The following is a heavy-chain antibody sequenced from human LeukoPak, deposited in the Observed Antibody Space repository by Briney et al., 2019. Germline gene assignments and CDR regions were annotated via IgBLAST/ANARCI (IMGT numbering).Heavy chain of an antibody. J-gene: IGHJ6*03. CDR2: INPNSGGT. Sequence: GASVKVSCKASGYTFTGYYMHWVRQAPGQGLEWMGWINPNSGGTDYAQKFQGRVTMTRDTSISTAYMELSRLRSDDTAVYYCARDPADIVARGWDYYYYYMDVWGKGTTVTVSS. V-gene: IGHV1-2*02. CDR3: ARDPADIVARGWDYYYYYMDV. D-gene: IGHD2-15*01. CDR1: GYTFTGYY.